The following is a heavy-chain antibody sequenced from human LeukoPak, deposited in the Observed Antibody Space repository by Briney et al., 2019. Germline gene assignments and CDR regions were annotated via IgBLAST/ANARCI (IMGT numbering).Heavy chain of an antibody. D-gene: IGHD3-3*01. J-gene: IGHJ4*02. Sequence: GGSLRLSCAASGFTFSSYGMSWVRQAPGKGLEWVANIKQDGSEKYYVDSVKGRFTISRDNAKNSLYLQMNSLRAEDTAVYYCARDLLEWLHYFDYWGQGTLVTVSS. CDR2: IKQDGSEK. V-gene: IGHV3-7*01. CDR3: ARDLLEWLHYFDY. CDR1: GFTFSSYG.